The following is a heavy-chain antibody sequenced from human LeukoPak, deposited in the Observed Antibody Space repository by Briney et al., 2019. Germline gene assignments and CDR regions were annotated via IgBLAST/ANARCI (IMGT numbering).Heavy chain of an antibody. V-gene: IGHV1-2*02. Sequence: ASVKVSCKASGYIFIDYYIHWVRRAPGQEFEWMGWIIPNSGGTHYAEKFQGRVAMTRDTSISTAYMELSRLRSDDTAIYYCATYRQVLLPFESWGQGTLVTVSS. CDR2: IIPNSGGT. D-gene: IGHD2-8*02. J-gene: IGHJ4*02. CDR3: ATYRQVLLPFES. CDR1: GYIFIDYY.